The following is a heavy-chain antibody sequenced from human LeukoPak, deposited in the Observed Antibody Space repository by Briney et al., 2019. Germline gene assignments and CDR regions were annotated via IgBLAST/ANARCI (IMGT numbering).Heavy chain of an antibody. CDR2: INANTGNP. CDR3: ARGALDAATPFDS. CDR1: GYTFTSYS. V-gene: IGHV7-4-1*02. J-gene: IGHJ5*01. Sequence: ASVKVSCKASGYTFTSYSMNWVRQAPGQGLEYMGWINANTGNPTYAQGFTGRFVFSLDTSVSTAYLQISSLKAEDTAVYYCARGALDAATPFDSWGQGTLVTVSS. D-gene: IGHD2-15*01.